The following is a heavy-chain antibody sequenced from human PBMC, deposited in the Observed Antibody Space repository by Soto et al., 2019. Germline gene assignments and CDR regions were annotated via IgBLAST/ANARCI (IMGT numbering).Heavy chain of an antibody. CDR2: ISSSGSTI. Sequence: QVQLVESGGGLVKPGGSLRLSCAASGFTFRDYYMTWIRQAPGKGLEWLSYISSSGSTIYYADSVKGRFTISRDNAKNSLFLQMNSLRAEDTAVYYCARLVTATRNYYYGMDVWGRGTTVTVSS. J-gene: IGHJ6*02. D-gene: IGHD1-20*01. CDR1: GFTFRDYY. CDR3: ARLVTATRNYYYGMDV. V-gene: IGHV3-11*01.